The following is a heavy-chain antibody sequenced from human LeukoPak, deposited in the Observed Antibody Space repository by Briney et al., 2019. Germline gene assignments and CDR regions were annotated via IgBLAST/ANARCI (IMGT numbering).Heavy chain of an antibody. J-gene: IGHJ4*02. CDR1: GYTFTGYY. CDR2: INPNSGGT. Sequence: ASVKFACTASGYTFTGYYMHWVRQAPGQGLEWMGSINPNSGGTNYAQKFQGRVTMTRDTSISTAYMELSRLRSHDTAVYYCARGGHDYSNYFSYWGQGTLVTVSS. D-gene: IGHD4-11*01. CDR3: ARGGHDYSNYFSY. V-gene: IGHV1-2*02.